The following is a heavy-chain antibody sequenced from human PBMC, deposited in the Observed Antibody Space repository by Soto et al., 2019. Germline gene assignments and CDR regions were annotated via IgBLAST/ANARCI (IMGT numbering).Heavy chain of an antibody. CDR1: GGSISSYY. J-gene: IGHJ4*02. D-gene: IGHD3-22*01. CDR3: ARRGGYNDSSGYYALDY. Sequence: SETLSLTCTVSGGSISSYYWSWIRQPPGKGLEWIGYIYYSGSTNYNPSLKSRVTISVDTSKNQFSLKLSSVTAADTAVYYCARRGGYNDSSGYYALDYWGQGTLVTVSS. V-gene: IGHV4-59*08. CDR2: IYYSGST.